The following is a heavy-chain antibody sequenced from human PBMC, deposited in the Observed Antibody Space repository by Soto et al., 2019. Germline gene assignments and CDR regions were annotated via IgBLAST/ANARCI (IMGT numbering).Heavy chain of an antibody. CDR3: AKELKIAEAGTDWCGP. V-gene: IGHV3-30*18. CDR2: ISYDGSNK. Sequence: PGGSLRLSCAASGFTFSSYGMHRVRQAPGKGLEWVAAISYDGSNKYYADSVKGRFTISRDNSKNTLYLQMNSLRAEDTAVYYCAKELKIAEAGTDWCGPWGQGTLGTVAS. CDR1: GFTFSSYG. D-gene: IGHD6-13*01. J-gene: IGHJ5*02.